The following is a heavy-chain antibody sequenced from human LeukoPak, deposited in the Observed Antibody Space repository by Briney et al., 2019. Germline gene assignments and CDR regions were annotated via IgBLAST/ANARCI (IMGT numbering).Heavy chain of an antibody. D-gene: IGHD2-2*02. CDR2: IYYSGST. Sequence: TSETLSLTCTVSGGPISSYYWSWIRQPPGKGLEWIGYIYYSGSTNYNPSLKSRVTISVDTSKNQFSLKLSSVTAADTAVYYCARGYCSSTSCYNLDYWGQGTLVTVSS. V-gene: IGHV4-59*01. J-gene: IGHJ4*02. CDR1: GGPISSYY. CDR3: ARGYCSSTSCYNLDY.